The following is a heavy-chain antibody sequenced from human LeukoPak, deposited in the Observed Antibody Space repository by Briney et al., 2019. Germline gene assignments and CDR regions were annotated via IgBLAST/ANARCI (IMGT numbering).Heavy chain of an antibody. CDR1: GFTFSGSA. CDR2: IRSKANSYAT. D-gene: IGHD2-8*01. V-gene: IGHV3-73*01. Sequence: GGSLRLSCAASGFTFSGSAMHWVRQASGKGLEWVGRIRSKANSYATAYAASVKGRFTISGDDSKHTAYLQMNSLKTEDTAVYYCTRLMAGFDPWGQGTLVTVSS. J-gene: IGHJ5*02. CDR3: TRLMAGFDP.